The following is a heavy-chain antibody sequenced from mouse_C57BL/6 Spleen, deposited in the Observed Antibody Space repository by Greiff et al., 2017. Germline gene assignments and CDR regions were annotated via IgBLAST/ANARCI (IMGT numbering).Heavy chain of an antibody. V-gene: IGHV5-4*01. CDR3: ARDKEGDWYFDV. CDR1: GFTFSSYA. CDR2: ISDGGSYT. Sequence: DVKLVESGGGLVKPGGSLKLSCAASGFTFSSYAMSWVRQTPEKRLEWVATISDGGSYTYYPDNVKGRFTISRDNAKNNLYLQMSHLKSEDTAMYYCARDKEGDWYFDVWGTGTTVTVSS. J-gene: IGHJ1*03.